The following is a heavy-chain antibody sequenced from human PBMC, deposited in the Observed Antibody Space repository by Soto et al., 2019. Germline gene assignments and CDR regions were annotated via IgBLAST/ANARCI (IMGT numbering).Heavy chain of an antibody. CDR2: INPSGGST. J-gene: IGHJ3*02. CDR1: GYTLTIDY. D-gene: IGHD3-9*01. CDR3: ARGEKYYDILTGSRGGAFDI. V-gene: IGHV1-46*01. Sequence: ASVNGAWKTSGYTLTIDYRHWVRQANGQGLEWMGIINPSGGSTSYAQKFQGRVTMTRDTSTSTVYMELSSLRSEDTAVYYCARGEKYYDILTGSRGGAFDIWGQGTMVTVSS.